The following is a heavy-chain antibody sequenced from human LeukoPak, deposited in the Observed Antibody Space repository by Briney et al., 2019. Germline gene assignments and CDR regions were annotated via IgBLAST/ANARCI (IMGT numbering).Heavy chain of an antibody. CDR1: GYTFTNYG. Sequence: ASVKVSCKASGYTFTNYGISWVRQAPGQGLEWMGWISAYNGYTDYAQKLQGRVTMTTDTSTSTAYMELRSLRSDDTAVYYCARDKAVAGRGFDPWGQGTLVTVSS. CDR3: ARDKAVAGRGFDP. CDR2: ISAYNGYT. D-gene: IGHD6-19*01. J-gene: IGHJ5*02. V-gene: IGHV1-18*01.